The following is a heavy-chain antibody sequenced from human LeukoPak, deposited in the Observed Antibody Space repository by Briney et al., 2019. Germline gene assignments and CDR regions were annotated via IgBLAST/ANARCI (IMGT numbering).Heavy chain of an antibody. CDR3: ARASASTVTSP. J-gene: IGHJ5*02. CDR1: GYTFTSYG. CDR2: ISTYTGNT. D-gene: IGHD4-17*01. Sequence: ASVKVSCKASGYTFTSYGISWVRQAPGQGLEWMGWISTYTGNTNYAQKLQGRVTMTTDTSTNIAYMELRSLRSDDTAVYYCARASASTVTSPWGQGTLVTVSS. V-gene: IGHV1-18*01.